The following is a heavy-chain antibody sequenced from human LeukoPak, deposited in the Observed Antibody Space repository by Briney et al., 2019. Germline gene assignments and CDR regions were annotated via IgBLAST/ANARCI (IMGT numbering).Heavy chain of an antibody. CDR2: VYYSERS. D-gene: IGHD3-3*01. CDR1: GHSVSSDEYY. J-gene: IGHJ4*02. CDR3: ARVKLLRFLEWFLDF. V-gene: IGHV4-31*03. Sequence: PSETLSLTCTVSGHSVSSDEYYWRWVRQHPGKGREWIVYVYYSERSYYIPSLESRVSMSVEVSKNQFSLELRSVTAADTAVYYCARVKLLRFLEWFLDFWGQGALVTVSS.